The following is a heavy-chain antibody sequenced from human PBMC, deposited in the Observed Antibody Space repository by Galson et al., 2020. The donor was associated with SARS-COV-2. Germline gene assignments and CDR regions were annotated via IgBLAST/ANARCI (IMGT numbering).Heavy chain of an antibody. Sequence: PQTLSLTCTVSGGSISSYYWSWIRQPPGKGLEWIGYIYYSGSTNYNPSLKSRVTISVDTSKNQFSLKLSSVTAADTAVYYCARVGVAAADVEYFQHWGQGTLVTVSS. J-gene: IGHJ1*01. CDR2: IYYSGST. CDR1: GGSISSYY. V-gene: IGHV4-59*08. CDR3: ARVGVAAADVEYFQH. D-gene: IGHD6-13*01.